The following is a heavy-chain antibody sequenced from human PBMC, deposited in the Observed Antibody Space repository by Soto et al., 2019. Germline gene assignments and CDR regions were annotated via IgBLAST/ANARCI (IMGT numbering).Heavy chain of an antibody. CDR1: GGSFSGYY. CDR2: INHSGST. J-gene: IGHJ4*02. D-gene: IGHD3-3*01. Sequence: SETLSLTCAVYGGSFSGYYWSWIRQPPGKGLEWIGEINHSGSTNYNPSLKSRVTISVDTSKNQFSLKLSSVTAADTAVYFCARDFAYFDSWGQGTLVTVSS. CDR3: ARDFAYFDS. V-gene: IGHV4-34*01.